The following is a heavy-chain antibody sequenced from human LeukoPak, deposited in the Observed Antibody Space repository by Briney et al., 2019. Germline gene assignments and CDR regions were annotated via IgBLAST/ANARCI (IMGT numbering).Heavy chain of an antibody. CDR2: IKSKTDGGTT. J-gene: IGHJ4*02. CDR1: GFTFSNAW. CDR3: TTAAYCGDDCYSYIDY. Sequence: GGSLRLSCAASGFTFSNAWMSWVRQAPGKGLEWVGRIKSKTDGGTTDYAAPVKGRFTIARDDSKNTLYLQMNSLKAEDTAVYYCTTAAYCGDDCYSYIDYCGQRPVVTVSS. V-gene: IGHV3-15*01. D-gene: IGHD2-21*02.